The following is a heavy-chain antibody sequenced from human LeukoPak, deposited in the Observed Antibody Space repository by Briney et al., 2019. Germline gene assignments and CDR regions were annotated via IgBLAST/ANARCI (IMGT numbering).Heavy chain of an antibody. CDR1: GFTLTTYW. D-gene: IGHD4-11*01. V-gene: IGHV3-7*01. CDR2: IDQYGSEK. Sequence: PGRSLRLSCAASGFTLTTYWMAWVRPAPGRGREWVANIDQYGSEKFYLDSVKGRFTISRDNAKNSLYLQMNSLRAEDTAVYYCARSKNDYSNYVPYWGQGTLVTVSS. CDR3: ARSKNDYSNYVPY. J-gene: IGHJ4*02.